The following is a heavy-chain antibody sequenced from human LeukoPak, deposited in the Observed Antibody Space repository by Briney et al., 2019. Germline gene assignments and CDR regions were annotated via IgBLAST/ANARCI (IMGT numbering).Heavy chain of an antibody. J-gene: IGHJ3*02. CDR2: ISYDGSNK. CDR1: GFTFSSYA. Sequence: PGRSLRLSCAASGFTFSSYAMHWVRQAPGKELEWVAVISYDGSNKYYADSVKGRFTISRDNSKNTLYLQMNSLRAEDTAVYYCARDASPWELLPSDAFDIWGQGTMVTVSS. V-gene: IGHV3-30-3*01. CDR3: ARDASPWELLPSDAFDI. D-gene: IGHD1-26*01.